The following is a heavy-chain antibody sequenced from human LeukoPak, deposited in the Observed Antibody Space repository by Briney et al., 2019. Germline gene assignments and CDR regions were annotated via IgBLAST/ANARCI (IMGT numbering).Heavy chain of an antibody. CDR2: IYYSGST. J-gene: IGHJ6*02. CDR3: ARGYYYDSSGYRGLPYYYYYGMDV. D-gene: IGHD3-22*01. CDR1: GGSISSSSYY. Sequence: PSETLSLTCTVSGGSISSSSYYCGWIRQPPGKALERIGSIYYSGSTYYNPSLKSRVTISVDTSMNQFSLKLSSVTAADTAVYYCARGYYYDSSGYRGLPYYYYYGMDVWGQGTTVTVSS. V-gene: IGHV4-39*07.